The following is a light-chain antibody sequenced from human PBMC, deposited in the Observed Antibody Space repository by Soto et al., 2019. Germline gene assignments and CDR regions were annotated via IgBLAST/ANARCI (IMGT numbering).Light chain of an antibody. V-gene: IGLV2-11*01. CDR3: CSYAGIYTYH. CDR2: DVT. Sequence: QSALTQPRSVSGSPGQSVTISCTGTSLDVGGFDYVSWYQQHPGKAPTLIIYDVTQRPSVVPDRFSGFKSGNTASLTISGLDPGDEADYYCCSYAGIYTYHFGTGTKLTVL. CDR1: SLDVGGFDY. J-gene: IGLJ1*01.